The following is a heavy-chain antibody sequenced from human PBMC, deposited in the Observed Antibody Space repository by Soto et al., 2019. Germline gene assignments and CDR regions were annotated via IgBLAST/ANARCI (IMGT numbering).Heavy chain of an antibody. Sequence: NPSETLSLTCSVSGAALNSGNYYWSWIRQVPGKGLEWIGEINHSGSTNYNPSLKSRVTISVDTSKNQFSLKLSSVTAADTAVYYCVITFGGVIVFDYWGQGTLVTVSS. CDR1: GAALNSGNYY. V-gene: IGHV4-61*01. CDR2: INHSGST. D-gene: IGHD3-16*02. J-gene: IGHJ4*02. CDR3: VITFGGVIVFDY.